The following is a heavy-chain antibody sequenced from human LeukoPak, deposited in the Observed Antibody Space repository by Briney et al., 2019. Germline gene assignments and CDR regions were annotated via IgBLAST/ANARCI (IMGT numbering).Heavy chain of an antibody. Sequence: GGSLRLSCAASGFTFSSYAMSWVRQAPGKGLEWVSAISGSGGSTYYADSVKGRFTISRDNSKNTLYLQMNSLRAEDTAVYYCAKGFYGDYVGPLDYWGQGTLVTVSS. D-gene: IGHD4-17*01. CDR1: GFTFSSYA. J-gene: IGHJ4*02. CDR2: ISGSGGST. CDR3: AKGFYGDYVGPLDY. V-gene: IGHV3-23*01.